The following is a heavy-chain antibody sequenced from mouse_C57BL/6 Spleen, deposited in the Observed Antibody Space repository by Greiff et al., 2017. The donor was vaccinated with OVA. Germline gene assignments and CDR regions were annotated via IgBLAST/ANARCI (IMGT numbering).Heavy chain of an antibody. Sequence: VQLQQSGPELVKPGASVKISCKASGYTFTDYYMNWVKQSHGKSLEWIGDINPNNGGTSYNQKFKGKATLTVDTSSSTAYMELRSLTSEDSAVYYCARSFITTVVAYYFDDGGKGTTLTVAS. J-gene: IGHJ2*01. CDR2: INPNNGGT. V-gene: IGHV1-26*01. D-gene: IGHD1-1*01. CDR1: GYTFTDYY. CDR3: ARSFITTVVAYYFDD.